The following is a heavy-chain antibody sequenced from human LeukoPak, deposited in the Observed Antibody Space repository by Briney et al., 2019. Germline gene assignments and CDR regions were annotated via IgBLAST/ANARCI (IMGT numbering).Heavy chain of an antibody. CDR3: AKRGPAGAGKSPDYFDY. Sequence: KTGGSLRLSCAASGFTFSSYVMSWVRQAPGKGLEWVSAITGSGDNTYYADSVKGRFTTSRDNSKNTLYLQMNSLRAEDTAVYYCAKRGPAGAGKSPDYFDYWGQGTLVTVSS. J-gene: IGHJ4*02. CDR2: ITGSGDNT. V-gene: IGHV3-23*01. CDR1: GFTFSSYV. D-gene: IGHD6-19*01.